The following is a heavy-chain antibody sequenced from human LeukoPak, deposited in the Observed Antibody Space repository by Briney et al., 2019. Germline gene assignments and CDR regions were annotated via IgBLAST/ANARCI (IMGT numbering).Heavy chain of an antibody. V-gene: IGHV3-30-3*01. CDR1: GFTFSSYA. CDR2: ISYDGSNK. D-gene: IGHD3-22*01. Sequence: PGGSLRLSCAASGFTFSSYAMHWVRQAPGKGLEWVAVISYDGSNKYYADSVKGRFTISRDNSKNTLYLQMNSLRAEDTAVYYCARDYYDSSVADYWGQGTLVTVSS. J-gene: IGHJ4*02. CDR3: ARDYYDSSVADY.